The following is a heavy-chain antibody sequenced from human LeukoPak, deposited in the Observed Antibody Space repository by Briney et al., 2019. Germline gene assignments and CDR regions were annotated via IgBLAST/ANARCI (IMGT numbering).Heavy chain of an antibody. CDR3: ARTQGLYQWLAPYAHYFDY. V-gene: IGHV4-34*01. CDR2: INHSGST. J-gene: IGHJ4*02. Sequence: SETLSLTCAVYGGSFSGYYWSWIRQPPGKGLGWIGEINHSGSTNYNPSLKSRVTISVDTSKNQFSLKLSSVTAADTAVYYCARTQGLYQWLAPYAHYFDYWGQGTLVTVPS. D-gene: IGHD6-19*01. CDR1: GGSFSGYY.